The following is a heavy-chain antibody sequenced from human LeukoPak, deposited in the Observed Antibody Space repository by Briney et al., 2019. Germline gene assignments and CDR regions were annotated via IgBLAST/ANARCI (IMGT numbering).Heavy chain of an antibody. V-gene: IGHV1-69*06. D-gene: IGHD3-10*01. CDR3: ARDNTPTRERFGELSENYYYYCMDV. Sequence: ASVKVSFKASGGTFSSYAISWVRQAPGQGLEWMGGIIPIFGTANYAQKFQGRVTITADKSTSTAYMELSSLRSEDTAVYYCARDNTPTRERFGELSENYYYYCMDVWGKGTTVTVSS. CDR2: IIPIFGTA. CDR1: GGTFSSYA. J-gene: IGHJ6*04.